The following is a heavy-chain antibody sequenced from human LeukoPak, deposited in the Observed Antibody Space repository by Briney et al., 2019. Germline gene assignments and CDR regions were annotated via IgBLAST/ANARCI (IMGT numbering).Heavy chain of an antibody. CDR1: GGTFISYA. D-gene: IGHD3-3*01. Sequence: SVKVSCKASGGTFISYAISWVRQAPGQGLEWMGGIIPIFGTANYAQKFQGRVTIIADKSTSTACMELSSLRSEDTAVYYCARGVVGDIQEGWFDPWGQGTLVTVSS. CDR3: ARGVVGDIQEGWFDP. V-gene: IGHV1-69*06. CDR2: IIPIFGTA. J-gene: IGHJ5*02.